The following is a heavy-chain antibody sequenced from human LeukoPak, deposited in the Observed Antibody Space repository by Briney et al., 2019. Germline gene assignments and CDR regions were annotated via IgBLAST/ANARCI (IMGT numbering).Heavy chain of an antibody. D-gene: IGHD6-13*01. CDR3: ARARTIAAVGGYYYYYMDV. Sequence: GASVKVSCKASGYTFTGYYMHWVRQAPGQGLEWMGWINTNTGNPTYAQGFTGRFVFSLDTSVSTAYLQISSLKAEDTAVYYCARARTIAAVGGYYYYYMDVWGKGTTVTVSS. V-gene: IGHV7-4-1*02. CDR2: INTNTGNP. J-gene: IGHJ6*03. CDR1: GYTFTGYY.